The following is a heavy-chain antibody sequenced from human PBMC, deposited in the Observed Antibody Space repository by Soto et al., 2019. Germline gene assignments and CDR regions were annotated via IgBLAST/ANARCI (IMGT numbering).Heavy chain of an antibody. J-gene: IGHJ5*02. D-gene: IGHD3-9*01. Sequence: GGSLRLSCAASGFTFSSYAMHWVRQAPGKGLEWVAVISYDGSNKYYADSVKGRFTISRDNSKNTLYLQMNSLRAEDTAVYYCARVSFDHFVHWFDPWGQGTLVTVSS. CDR2: ISYDGSNK. CDR1: GFTFSSYA. V-gene: IGHV3-30-3*01. CDR3: ARVSFDHFVHWFDP.